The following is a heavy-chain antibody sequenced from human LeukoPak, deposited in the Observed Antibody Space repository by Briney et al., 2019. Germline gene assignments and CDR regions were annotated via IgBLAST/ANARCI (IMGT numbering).Heavy chain of an antibody. CDR1: GYTLTGYY. Sequence: ASVKVSCKASGYTLTGYYMHWVRQAPGQGLEWIGWINTISGGTNYAQKFQGRVTMTRDTSISTAYMELSRLTSDDTAVYYCARGREVAGTVGYWGQGTLVTVSS. J-gene: IGHJ4*02. CDR3: ARGREVAGTVGY. V-gene: IGHV1-2*02. D-gene: IGHD6-19*01. CDR2: INTISGGT.